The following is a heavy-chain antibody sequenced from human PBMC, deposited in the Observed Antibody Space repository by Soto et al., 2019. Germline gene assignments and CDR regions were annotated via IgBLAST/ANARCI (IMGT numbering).Heavy chain of an antibody. CDR3: ARGPLWLRVFDY. V-gene: IGHV4-34*01. CDR2: INHSGST. D-gene: IGHD5-18*01. CDR1: GGSFSGYY. J-gene: IGHJ4*02. Sequence: QVLLQQWGAGLLKPSETLSLTCAVYGGSFSGYYWSWIRQTPGKGLEWIGEINHSGSTNYNPSLKSRVTISVDTSKNQFSLKLSSVTAADTAVYYCARGPLWLRVFDYWGQGTLVTVSS.